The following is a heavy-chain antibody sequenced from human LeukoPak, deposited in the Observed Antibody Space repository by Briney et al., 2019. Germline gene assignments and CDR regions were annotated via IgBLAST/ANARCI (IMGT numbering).Heavy chain of an antibody. CDR2: ISWNSGSI. J-gene: IGHJ4*02. CDR1: GFTFDDYA. D-gene: IGHD6-13*01. Sequence: PGGSLRLSCAASGFTFDDYAMHWVRQAPGKGLEWVSGISWNSGSIGYADSVKGRFTISRDNAKNSLYLQMNSLRAEDTALYYCATMWYSSSWLNYWGRGTLVTVSS. V-gene: IGHV3-9*01. CDR3: ATMWYSSSWLNY.